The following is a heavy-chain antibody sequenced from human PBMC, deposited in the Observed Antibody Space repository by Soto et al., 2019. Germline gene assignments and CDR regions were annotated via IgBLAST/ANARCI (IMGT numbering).Heavy chain of an antibody. J-gene: IGHJ3*02. CDR1: GGSFSGYY. CDR3: ARFDMVVEFTTDAFDI. D-gene: IGHD2-15*01. CDR2: INHSGST. V-gene: IGHV4-34*01. Sequence: QVQLQQWGAGLLKPSETLSLTCAVYGGSFSGYYWSWIRQPPGKGLEWIGEINHSGSTNYNPSLKSRVTISVDTSKNQFSLKLSSVTAADTAVYYCARFDMVVEFTTDAFDIWGQGTMVTVSS.